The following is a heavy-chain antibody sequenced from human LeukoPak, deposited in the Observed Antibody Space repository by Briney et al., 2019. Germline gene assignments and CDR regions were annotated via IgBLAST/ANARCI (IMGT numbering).Heavy chain of an antibody. Sequence: GESLKISCKGSGYSFTSYWIGWVRQMPGKGLEWMGIIYPGDSDTRYSPSFQGQVTISADKSISTAYLQWSSLKASDTAMYYCARQRQRYSSGWFFDYWGQGTLDTVSS. J-gene: IGHJ4*02. V-gene: IGHV5-51*01. CDR3: ARQRQRYSSGWFFDY. D-gene: IGHD6-19*01. CDR2: IYPGDSDT. CDR1: GYSFTSYW.